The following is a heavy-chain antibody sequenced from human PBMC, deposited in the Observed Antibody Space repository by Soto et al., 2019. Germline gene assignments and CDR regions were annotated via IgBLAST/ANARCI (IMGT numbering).Heavy chain of an antibody. J-gene: IGHJ4*02. CDR3: VHGEVAHGYNYFDY. CDR1: GFSLSTSGVG. Sequence: QITLKESGPTLVKPTQTLTLTCTFSGFSLSTSGVGVGWIRQPPGKALEWLALIYWNDDKRYSPSLKSRLTITKDTSKNQVVLTMTNMDPVDTAIYRCVHGEVAHGYNYFDYWGQGTLVTVSS. D-gene: IGHD5-12*01. V-gene: IGHV2-5*01. CDR2: IYWNDDK.